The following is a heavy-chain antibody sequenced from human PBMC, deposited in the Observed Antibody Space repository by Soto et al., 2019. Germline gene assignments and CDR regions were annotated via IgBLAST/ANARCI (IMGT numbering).Heavy chain of an antibody. CDR2: INGDGSST. Sequence: EVQLVESGGGLVQPGGSLRLSCAASGFTFSSYWMHWVRQAPGKGLVWVSRINGDGSSTSYADSVKGRFTISRDNAKNTLYLQMNSLRAEDTAVYYCAREEDTAMFLYYYYYGMDVWGQGTTVTVSS. V-gene: IGHV3-74*01. CDR1: GFTFSSYW. CDR3: AREEDTAMFLYYYYYGMDV. J-gene: IGHJ6*02. D-gene: IGHD5-18*01.